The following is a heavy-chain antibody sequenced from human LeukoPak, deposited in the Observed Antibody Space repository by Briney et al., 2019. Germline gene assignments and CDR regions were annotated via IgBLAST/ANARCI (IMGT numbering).Heavy chain of an antibody. Sequence: GASVKVSCKASGYTFTSYYMHWVRQAPGQGLEWMGIINPSGGSTSYAQKFQGRVTMTRDMSTSTVYMELSSLRSEDTAVYYCARDRIVGATTPPLFDYWGQGTLVTVSS. J-gene: IGHJ4*02. CDR2: INPSGGST. CDR3: ARDRIVGATTPPLFDY. CDR1: GYTFTSYY. V-gene: IGHV1-46*01. D-gene: IGHD1-26*01.